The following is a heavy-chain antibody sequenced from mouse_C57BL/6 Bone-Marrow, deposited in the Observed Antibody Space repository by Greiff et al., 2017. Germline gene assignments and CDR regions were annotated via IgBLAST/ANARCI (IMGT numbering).Heavy chain of an antibody. D-gene: IGHD2-12*01. V-gene: IGHV1-7*01. CDR2: INPSSGYT. CDR3: ERRYSNDGCYFDV. Sequence: QVQLQQSGAELAKPGASVKLSCKASGYTFTSYWMHWVKQRPGQGLEWIGYINPSSGYTKYNQKFKDKATLTADKSSSTAYMQLSSLTCEDSAVYDFERRYSNDGCYFDVWGTGTSVTVSS. CDR1: GYTFTSYW. J-gene: IGHJ1*03.